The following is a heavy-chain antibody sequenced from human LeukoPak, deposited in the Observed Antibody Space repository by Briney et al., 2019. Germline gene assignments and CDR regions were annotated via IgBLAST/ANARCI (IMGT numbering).Heavy chain of an antibody. D-gene: IGHD3-22*01. Sequence: PSETLSLTCTVSGGSISSYYWSWIRQPPGKGLEWIGYIYYSGSTNYNPSLESRVTISVDTSKNQFSLKLSSVTAADTAVYYCARDFPPYYDSSGYYYPPWGHDYWGQGTLVTVSS. CDR1: GGSISSYY. CDR2: IYYSGST. V-gene: IGHV4-59*01. J-gene: IGHJ4*02. CDR3: ARDFPPYYDSSGYYYPPWGHDY.